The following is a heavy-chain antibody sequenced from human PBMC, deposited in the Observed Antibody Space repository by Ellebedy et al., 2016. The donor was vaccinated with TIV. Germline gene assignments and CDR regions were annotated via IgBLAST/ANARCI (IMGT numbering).Heavy chain of an antibody. CDR1: GFTFRSYE. J-gene: IGHJ5*02. V-gene: IGHV3-48*03. CDR2: ITSSGSTV. D-gene: IGHD4-17*01. CDR3: ASRAYGDNVRS. Sequence: PGGSLRLSCAASGFTFRSYEMFWVRQAPGKGLECVSYITSSGSTVDYADSVKGRFTISRDNARMPLFLQMNSLRAEDTAVYYCASRAYGDNVRSWGQGTLVTVSS.